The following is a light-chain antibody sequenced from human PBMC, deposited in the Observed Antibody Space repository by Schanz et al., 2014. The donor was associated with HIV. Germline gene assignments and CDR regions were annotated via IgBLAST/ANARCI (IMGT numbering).Light chain of an antibody. Sequence: EIVLTQFPATLSLSPGERATLSCRASQSVSSNLAWYQQKPGQAPRLLIYGASSRATGTPDRFSGSGSGTDFTLTISRLEPEDFAVYYCQQYGSSPLFGQGTKVEIK. J-gene: IGKJ1*01. CDR3: QQYGSSPL. V-gene: IGKV3-20*01. CDR2: GAS. CDR1: QSVSSN.